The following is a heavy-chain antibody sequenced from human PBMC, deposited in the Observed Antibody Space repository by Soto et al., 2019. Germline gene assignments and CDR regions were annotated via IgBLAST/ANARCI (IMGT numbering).Heavy chain of an antibody. D-gene: IGHD6-13*01. CDR1: GFAFRDYY. V-gene: IGHV3-11*01. Sequence: GGSLRLSCAASGFAFRDYYMTWIRQAPGKGLEWVSYISGDGGSTSYADSVKGRFTVSRDNARSSLFLQMNSLRAEDTAFYYCAKLVTIAAAGTVDYWGLGTLVTVSS. CDR3: AKLVTIAAAGTVDY. CDR2: ISGDGGST. J-gene: IGHJ4*02.